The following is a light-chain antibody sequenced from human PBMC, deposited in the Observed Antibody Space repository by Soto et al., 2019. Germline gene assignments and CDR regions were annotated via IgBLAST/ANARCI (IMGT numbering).Light chain of an antibody. Sequence: EILMTHSPAALSVAQGERATLSCRASQNIGINFAWYQQKPGQAPSLLIFGAVTRATGVPDRFSGSGSGKEFTLSIGSLQSGDYAVYYCFQYNSWPRTFGQGTKVEL. V-gene: IGKV3-15*01. CDR3: FQYNSWPRT. CDR2: GAV. J-gene: IGKJ1*01. CDR1: QNIGIN.